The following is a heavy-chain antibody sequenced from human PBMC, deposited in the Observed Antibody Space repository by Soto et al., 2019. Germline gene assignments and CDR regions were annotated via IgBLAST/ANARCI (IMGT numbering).Heavy chain of an antibody. CDR3: ASLVVVTASYYYGVDV. Sequence: SVKVSCKAAGGTFSSYTISWVRQAPGQGLEWMGRIIPIFGTANYAQKFQGRVTITADESTSTAYMELSSLRSEDTAVYYCASLVVVTASYYYGVDVWGQGTTVTVSS. J-gene: IGHJ6*02. D-gene: IGHD2-21*02. CDR1: GGTFSSYT. CDR2: IIPIFGTA. V-gene: IGHV1-69*13.